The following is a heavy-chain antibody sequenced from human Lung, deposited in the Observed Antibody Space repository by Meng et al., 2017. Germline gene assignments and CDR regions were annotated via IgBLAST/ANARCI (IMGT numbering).Heavy chain of an antibody. CDR1: GYTFPDYW. CDR3: ARDEDISAAGKLFGDY. Sequence: QVQLVQSGAEVKKPGASMKVSCNASGYTFPDYWLHWVRRAPGQGLEWMGRINPKSGDTHYAQRFQGRVTMTGDTSISTAYMELSGLRSDDTAMYYCARDEDISAAGKLFGDYWGQGTLVTVSS. J-gene: IGHJ4*02. D-gene: IGHD6-13*01. CDR2: INPKSGDT. V-gene: IGHV1-2*06.